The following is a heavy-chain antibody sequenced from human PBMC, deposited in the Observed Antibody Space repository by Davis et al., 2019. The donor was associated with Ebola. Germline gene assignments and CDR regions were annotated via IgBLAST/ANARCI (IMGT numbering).Heavy chain of an antibody. D-gene: IGHD3-10*01. V-gene: IGHV3-30-3*01. CDR1: GFTFSSYA. CDR3: AREWYYYGSGNYYMDV. CDR2: ISYDGSNK. Sequence: GESLKISCAASGFTFSSYAMYWVRQAPGKGLEWVAVISYDGSNKYYADSVKGRFTISRDNSKNTLYLQMNSLRAEDTAVYYCAREWYYYGSGNYYMDVWGKGTTVTVSS. J-gene: IGHJ6*03.